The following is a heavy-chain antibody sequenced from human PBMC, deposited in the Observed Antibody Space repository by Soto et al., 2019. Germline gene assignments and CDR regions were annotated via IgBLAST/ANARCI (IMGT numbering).Heavy chain of an antibody. V-gene: IGHV1-18*01. Sequence: QVQLVQSGAEVKKPGASVKVSCKASGYTFTSYGISWVRQAPGQGLEWMGWISAYNGNTNYAQKLQGRVTMTTDTSTSTAYMELRSLRSDDTAVYYCARDAGRYCISTSCYPKRVWFDPWGQGTLVTVSS. CDR3: ARDAGRYCISTSCYPKRVWFDP. CDR1: GYTFTSYG. D-gene: IGHD2-2*01. J-gene: IGHJ5*02. CDR2: ISAYNGNT.